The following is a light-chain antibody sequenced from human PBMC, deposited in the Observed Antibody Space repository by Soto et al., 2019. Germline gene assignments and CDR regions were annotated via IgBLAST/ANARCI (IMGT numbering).Light chain of an antibody. CDR2: EAS. CDR3: QQYGRPPRAT. J-gene: IGKJ5*01. Sequence: DTVFTQSPVTLSLSPAERATLSCRYSQSVNSRYIAWYQVKPGQAPRLLIYEASSRATGIPDRFSGGGSGTDFTPSISKVEPEDFAVYYCQQYGRPPRATFGQGTRLEIK. CDR1: QSVNSRY. V-gene: IGKV3-20*01.